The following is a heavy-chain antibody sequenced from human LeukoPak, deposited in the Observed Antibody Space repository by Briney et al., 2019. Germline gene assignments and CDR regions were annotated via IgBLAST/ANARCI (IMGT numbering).Heavy chain of an antibody. V-gene: IGHV4-4*02. Sequence: SETLSLTCAVSGGSISSSNWWSWVRQPPGKGLEWIGEIHHSGSTNYNPSLKSRVTISVDKSKNQFSLKLSSVTAADTAVYYCARSSSSWYFGFDYWGQGTLVTVSS. CDR3: ARSSSSWYFGFDY. D-gene: IGHD6-13*01. J-gene: IGHJ4*02. CDR1: GGSISSSNW. CDR2: IHHSGST.